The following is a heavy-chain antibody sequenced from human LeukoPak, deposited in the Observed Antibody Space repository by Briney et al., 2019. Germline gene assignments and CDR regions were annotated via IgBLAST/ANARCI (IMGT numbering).Heavy chain of an antibody. D-gene: IGHD2-15*01. CDR3: ARWPLGYCSGGSCGMDY. CDR1: GGSFSGYY. CDR2: INHSGST. V-gene: IGHV4-34*01. Sequence: PSETLSLTCAVYGGSFSGYYWSWLRQPPGKGLEWIGEINHSGSTNYNPSLKSRVTISVDTSKNQFSLKLSSVTAADTAVYYCARWPLGYCSGGSCGMDYWGQGTLVTVSS. J-gene: IGHJ4*02.